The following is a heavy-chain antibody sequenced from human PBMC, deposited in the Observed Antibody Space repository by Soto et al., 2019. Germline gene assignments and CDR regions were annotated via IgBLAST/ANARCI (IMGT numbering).Heavy chain of an antibody. CDR3: AKNQVPRVAVAGTDY. CDR1: GFTFSNYA. Sequence: PGGSLKLSCAASGFTFSNYAMSWVRQAPGKGLEWVSAISGSGGSTNYADSVKGRFTISRDNSKNTLYLQINGLRAEDTALYYCAKNQVPRVAVAGTDYWGQGTLVTVSS. V-gene: IGHV3-23*01. CDR2: ISGSGGST. D-gene: IGHD6-19*01. J-gene: IGHJ4*02.